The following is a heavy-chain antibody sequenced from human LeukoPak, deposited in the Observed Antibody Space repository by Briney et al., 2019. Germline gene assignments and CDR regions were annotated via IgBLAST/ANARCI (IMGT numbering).Heavy chain of an antibody. Sequence: PSETLSLTCAVSGYSISSGYYWGWIRQPPGKGLEWIGSIYHSGSTYYNPSLKSRVTISVDTSKNQFSLKLSSVTAADTPVYYCAREKFNYDLLHYFDYWGQGTLVTVSS. J-gene: IGHJ4*02. D-gene: IGHD3-16*01. V-gene: IGHV4-38-2*02. CDR3: AREKFNYDLLHYFDY. CDR2: IYHSGST. CDR1: GYSISSGYY.